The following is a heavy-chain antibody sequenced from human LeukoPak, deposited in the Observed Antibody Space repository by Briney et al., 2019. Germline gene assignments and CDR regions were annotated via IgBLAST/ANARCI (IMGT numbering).Heavy chain of an antibody. CDR3: ARAPGSSSSWSYFDF. V-gene: IGHV3-30-3*01. D-gene: IGHD6-13*01. CDR2: ISHDGSNK. J-gene: IGHJ4*02. Sequence: PGGSLRLSCAASRFTFSSYAIHWVRQAPGKGLEWVAVISHDGSNKNYADSVKGRFTTSRDNSKNTLYLQMNSLRAEDTAVYYCARAPGSSSSWSYFDFWGQGTLVTVSS. CDR1: RFTFSSYA.